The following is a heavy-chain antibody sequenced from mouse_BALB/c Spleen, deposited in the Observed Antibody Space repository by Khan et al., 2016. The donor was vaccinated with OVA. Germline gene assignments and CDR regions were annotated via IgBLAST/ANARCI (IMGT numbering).Heavy chain of an antibody. CDR1: GFTFADYY. CDR3: ARGGYYDNSLVDY. J-gene: IGHJ2*01. V-gene: IGHV1-84*02. D-gene: IGHD1-1*01. CDR2: IYPGSGNT. Sequence: QVQLQQSGPELVKPGASVKISCKASGFTFADYYLNWVKQKPGQGLEWIGWIYPGSGNTKYNEKFMGKATLTVDTSSSTAYMQLSSRASEDTAVYFCARGGYYDNSLVDYWGQGTTLTVSS.